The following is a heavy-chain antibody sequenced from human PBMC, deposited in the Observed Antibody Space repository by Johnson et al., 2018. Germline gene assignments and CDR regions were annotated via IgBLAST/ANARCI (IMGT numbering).Heavy chain of an antibody. V-gene: IGHV3-7*01. CDR2: IKQDGSEK. CDR1: GFTFSSYW. D-gene: IGHD3-16*01. CDR3: ARFGGTYPKADACDI. Sequence: VQLVQSGGGLVQPGGSLRLSCAASGFTFSSYWMSWVRQAPGKGLEWVANIKQDGSEKYYVDSVKGRFTISRDNAKNSLYLQRNSLRAEDTAVYDCARFGGTYPKADACDIWGQGTMVTVSS. J-gene: IGHJ3*02.